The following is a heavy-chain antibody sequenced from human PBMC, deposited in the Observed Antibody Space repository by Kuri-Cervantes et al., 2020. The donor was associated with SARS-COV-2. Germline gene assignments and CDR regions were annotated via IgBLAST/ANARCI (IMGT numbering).Heavy chain of an antibody. CDR2: IYYSGST. CDR1: GGSISSSSYY. J-gene: IGHJ3*02. D-gene: IGHD3-10*01. V-gene: IGHV4-39*07. CDR3: ATSLPYYYGSGRYAIGVDAFDI. Sequence: SETLSLTCTVSGGSISSSSYYWGWIRQPPGKGLEWIGSIYYSGSTYYNPSLKSRVTISVDTSKNQFSLKLSSVTAADTAVYYCATSLPYYYGSGRYAIGVDAFDIWGQGTMVTVSS.